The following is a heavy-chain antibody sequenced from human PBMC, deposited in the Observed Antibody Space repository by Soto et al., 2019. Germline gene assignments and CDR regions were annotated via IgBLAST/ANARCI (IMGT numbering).Heavy chain of an antibody. J-gene: IGHJ4*02. CDR1: GFTFSSYA. Sequence: GGSLRLSCAASGFTFSSYAMSWVRQAPGKGLEWVSAISGSGGSTYYADSVKGRFTISRDNSKNTLYLQMNSLRAEDTAVYYCAKVYYSSGPEKYYFDYWGRGTLVTVSS. CDR3: AKVYYSSGPEKYYFDY. V-gene: IGHV3-23*01. CDR2: ISGSGGST. D-gene: IGHD6-19*01.